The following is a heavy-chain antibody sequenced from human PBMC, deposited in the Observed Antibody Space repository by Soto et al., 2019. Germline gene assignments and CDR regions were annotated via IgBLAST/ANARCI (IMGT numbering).Heavy chain of an antibody. D-gene: IGHD2-2*01. CDR2: INPNSGGT. CDR1: GYTFTGYY. Sequence: RASVKVSCKASGYTFTGYYMHWVRQAPGQGLEWMGWINPNSGGTNYAQKFQGRVTMTRDTSISTAYMELSRLRSDDTAVYYCARDEGIVVVPAALSVNYYGMEVWGQGTTVIVSS. J-gene: IGHJ6*01. V-gene: IGHV1-2*02. CDR3: ARDEGIVVVPAALSVNYYGMEV.